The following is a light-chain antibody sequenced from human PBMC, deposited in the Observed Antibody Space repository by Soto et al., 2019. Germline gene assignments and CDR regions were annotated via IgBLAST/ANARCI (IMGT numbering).Light chain of an antibody. V-gene: IGKV3-11*01. CDR1: QSVSSY. J-gene: IGKJ4*01. CDR2: DAS. CDR3: QQRRNWPLT. Sequence: EIVLTQSPATLSLSPGERATLSCRASQSVSSYLAWYQQKPGQAPRLLIYDASNRATGIPARFSGSGSGTNFTLTTSSLEPEDFAVYYCQQRRNWPLTFGGGTKVDIK.